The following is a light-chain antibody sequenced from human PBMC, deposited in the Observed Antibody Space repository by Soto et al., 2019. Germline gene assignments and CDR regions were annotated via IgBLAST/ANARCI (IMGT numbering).Light chain of an antibody. CDR2: GAS. Sequence: EIVLTQSPGTLSLSPGERATLSCRASQSFSSSDLAWYQQKPGQAPRLLIYGASSRTTGIPDRFSGSGSGTDFTLTISSLEPEDLGVYYCLHRMNWPLTFGQGTRLEI. J-gene: IGKJ5*01. CDR3: LHRMNWPLT. CDR1: QSFSSSD. V-gene: IGKV3D-20*02.